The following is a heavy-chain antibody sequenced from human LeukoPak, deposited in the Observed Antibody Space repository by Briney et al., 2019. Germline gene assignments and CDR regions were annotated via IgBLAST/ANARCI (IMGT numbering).Heavy chain of an antibody. J-gene: IGHJ4*02. CDR1: GFTFSSYP. Sequence: GGSLRHSCAASGFTFSSYPMSWVRQAPGKGLEWVSAISGSGGDTYYADSVKGRFTISRDNSKNTLDLQMNSLRAEDTALYYCATSSGWYPKYFDYWGQGTLVTVSS. CDR2: ISGSGGDT. V-gene: IGHV3-23*01. CDR3: ATSSGWYPKYFDY. D-gene: IGHD6-19*01.